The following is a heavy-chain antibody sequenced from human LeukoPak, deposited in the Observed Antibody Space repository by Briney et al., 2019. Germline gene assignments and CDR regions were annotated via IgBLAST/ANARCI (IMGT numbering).Heavy chain of an antibody. V-gene: IGHV3-23*01. CDR3: ATRIEQQLVP. CDR2: ITSSGGGT. Sequence: QSGGSLRPSCAASGFTFSSYAMSWVRQAPGKGLEWVSAITSSGGGTYYADSVKGRFTISRDNSKSTLYLQMNSLGVDDTALYYCATRIEQQLVPGGQGTLVTVSS. CDR1: GFTFSSYA. J-gene: IGHJ4*02. D-gene: IGHD6-6*01.